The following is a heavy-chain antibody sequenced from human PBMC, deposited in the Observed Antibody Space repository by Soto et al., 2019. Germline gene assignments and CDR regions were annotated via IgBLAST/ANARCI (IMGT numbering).Heavy chain of an antibody. CDR1: GGSISSGGYY. CDR2: IYYSGST. CDR3: ARENPNAGYGDYVNYYYYGMDV. Sequence: SETLSLTCTVSGGSISSGGYYWSWIRQHPGKGLEWIGYIYYSGSTYYNPSLKSQVTISVDTSKNQFSLKLSSVTAADTAMYYCARENPNAGYGDYVNYYYYGMDVWGQGTTVTVSS. V-gene: IGHV4-31*01. J-gene: IGHJ6*02. D-gene: IGHD4-17*01.